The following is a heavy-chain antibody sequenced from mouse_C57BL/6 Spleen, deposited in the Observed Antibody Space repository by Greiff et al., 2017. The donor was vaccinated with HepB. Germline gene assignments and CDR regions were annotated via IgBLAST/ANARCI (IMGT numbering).Heavy chain of an antibody. V-gene: IGHV5S21*01. CDR1: GFTFSSYA. CDR3: ARAYGYDFDY. CDR2: ISSGGDYT. J-gene: IGHJ2*01. D-gene: IGHD2-2*01. Sequence: EVKLVESGEGLVKPGGSLKLSCAASGFTFSSYAMSWVRQTPEKRLEWVAYISSGGDYTYYADTVKGRFTISRDNARNTLYLQLSSLKSEDTAMYYCARAYGYDFDYWGQGTTLTVSS.